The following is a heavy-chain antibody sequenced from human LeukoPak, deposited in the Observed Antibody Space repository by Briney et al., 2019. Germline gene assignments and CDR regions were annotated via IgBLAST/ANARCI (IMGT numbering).Heavy chain of an antibody. J-gene: IGHJ4*02. CDR2: ISGSGGST. V-gene: IGHV3-23*01. CDR1: GFTFSSYA. Sequence: GGSLRLSCAASGFTFSSYAMSWVRQAPGKGLEWVSAISGSGGSTYYADSVKGRFTISRDNSKNTLYLQLNSLRAEDTAVYYCARGFAYCSGGSCYSAGGYLAPDYWGQGTLVTVSS. CDR3: ARGFAYCSGGSCYSAGGYLAPDY. D-gene: IGHD2-15*01.